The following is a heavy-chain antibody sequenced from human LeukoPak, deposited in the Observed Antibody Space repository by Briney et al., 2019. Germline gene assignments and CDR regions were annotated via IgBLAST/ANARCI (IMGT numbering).Heavy chain of an antibody. V-gene: IGHV4-39*07. D-gene: IGHD3-10*01. CDR1: GGSISSSTYY. CDR2: IFYTGNT. J-gene: IGHJ4*02. Sequence: SETLSLTCTVSGGSISSSTYYWGWIRQPPGKGLEGVGSIFYTGNTYYNPSLKTPVTMSVGTSKNQFSLKLSSVTAADTAVYYCATDRPSGFSSGSVPYFDHWGQGTLVTVSS. CDR3: ATDRPSGFSSGSVPYFDH.